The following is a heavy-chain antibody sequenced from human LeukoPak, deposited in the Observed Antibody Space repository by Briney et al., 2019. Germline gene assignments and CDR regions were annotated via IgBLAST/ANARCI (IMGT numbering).Heavy chain of an antibody. D-gene: IGHD3-22*01. CDR1: GYTFTSYN. V-gene: IGHV1-46*01. CDR3: AKDLYHRYYHNSGHAFDY. J-gene: IGHJ4*02. CDR2: INPSGGST. Sequence: ASVKVSCKASGYTFTSYNMHWVRQAPGQGLEWMGIINPSGGSTNYAQKFQSRVTMTRDTSTSTVYMELSSLRSEDTAVYYCAKDLYHRYYHNSGHAFDYWGQGTLVTVSS.